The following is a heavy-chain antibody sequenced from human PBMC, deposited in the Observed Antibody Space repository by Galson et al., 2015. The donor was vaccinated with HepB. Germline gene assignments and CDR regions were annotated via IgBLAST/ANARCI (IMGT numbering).Heavy chain of an antibody. Sequence: SVKVSCKASGYTFTGYHMHWVRQAPGQGLEWMGWINPNSGGTNYAQKFQGWVTMTRDTSISTAYMELSRLRSDDTAVYYCARGYCSSTSCYTEVGYFQHWGQGTLVTVSS. CDR1: GYTFTGYH. CDR3: ARGYCSSTSCYTEVGYFQH. D-gene: IGHD2-2*02. V-gene: IGHV1-2*04. CDR2: INPNSGGT. J-gene: IGHJ1*01.